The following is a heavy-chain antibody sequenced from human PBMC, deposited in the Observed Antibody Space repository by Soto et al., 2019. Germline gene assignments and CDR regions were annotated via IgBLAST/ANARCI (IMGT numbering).Heavy chain of an antibody. J-gene: IGHJ6*02. D-gene: IGHD3-16*01. CDR3: ARALGDSIRPTRYYYGMDV. CDR2: IYPGDSDT. CDR1: GYSFTSYW. V-gene: IGHV5-51*01. Sequence: GESLKISCKGSGYSFTSYWIGWVRQMPGKGLEWMVIIYPGDSDTRYSPSFQGQVTISADKSISTAYLQWSSLKASDTTMYYCARALGDSIRPTRYYYGMDVWGQGTTVTVSS.